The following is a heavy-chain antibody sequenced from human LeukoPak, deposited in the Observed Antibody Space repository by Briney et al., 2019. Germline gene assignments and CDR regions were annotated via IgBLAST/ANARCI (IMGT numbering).Heavy chain of an antibody. J-gene: IGHJ4*02. CDR2: INPSGGST. Sequence: ASVKVSCKASGYTFTSYYMHWVRQAPGQGLEWMGIINPSGGSTSYAQKFQGRVTMTRDTSTSTVYMELSSLRSEDTAVYYCARDYHLRRVGDGYSRPDYWGQETLFTVSS. V-gene: IGHV1-46*01. CDR1: GYTFTSYY. D-gene: IGHD5-24*01. CDR3: ARDYHLRRVGDGYSRPDY.